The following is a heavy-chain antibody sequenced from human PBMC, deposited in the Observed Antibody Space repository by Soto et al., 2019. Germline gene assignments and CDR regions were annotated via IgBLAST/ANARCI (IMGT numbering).Heavy chain of an antibody. Sequence: GGSLRLSCEASGFVFSDYYMSWIRQAPGKGLEWVSYISSSGSTIYYADSVKGRFTISRDNAKNSLYLQMNSLRAEDTAVYYCARDKYSGTRGSFDYWGQGTLVTVSS. D-gene: IGHD1-26*01. J-gene: IGHJ4*02. CDR2: ISSSGSTI. CDR1: GFVFSDYY. V-gene: IGHV3-11*01. CDR3: ARDKYSGTRGSFDY.